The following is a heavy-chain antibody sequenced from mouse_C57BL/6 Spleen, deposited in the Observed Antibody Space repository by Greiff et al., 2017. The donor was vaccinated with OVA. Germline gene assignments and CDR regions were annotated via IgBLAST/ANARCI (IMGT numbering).Heavy chain of an antibody. V-gene: IGHV1-82*01. J-gene: IGHJ2*01. D-gene: IGHD2-4*01. CDR2: IYPGDGDT. CDR3: ARFDYDGYFDY. Sequence: VQLVESGPELVKPGALVKIPCKASGYAFSSSWMNWVKQRPGKGLEWIGRIYPGDGDTNYNGKFKGKATLTADKSSSTAYMQLSSLTSEDSAVYFCARFDYDGYFDYWGQGTTLTVSS. CDR1: GYAFSSSW.